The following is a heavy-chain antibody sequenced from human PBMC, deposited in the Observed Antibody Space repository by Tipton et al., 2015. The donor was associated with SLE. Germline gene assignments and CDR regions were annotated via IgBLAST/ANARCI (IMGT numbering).Heavy chain of an antibody. D-gene: IGHD4-17*01. J-gene: IGHJ5*02. V-gene: IGHV4-39*07. CDR2: VYNTGNT. CDR3: ASHSSGGFDP. CDR1: GGSVRRNSFY. Sequence: GLVKPSETLSLTCTVSGGSVRRNSFYWGWIRQPPGRGLEWIGTVYNTGNTHTNAPLKSRLTRSVDVSKNQFSLKLTSVTAADTAVYYCASHSSGGFDPWGQGTLVTVSS.